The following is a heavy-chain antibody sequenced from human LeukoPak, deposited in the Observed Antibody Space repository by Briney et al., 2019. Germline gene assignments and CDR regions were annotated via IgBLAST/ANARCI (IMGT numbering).Heavy chain of an antibody. CDR3: TREGSRYGSGGDAFDI. CDR2: IYYSGST. Sequence: SETLSLTCTVSGGSISSYYWSWIRQPPGKGLEWIGYIYYSGSTNYNPSLKSRVTISVDTSKNQFSLKLSSVTAADTAVYYRTREGSRYGSGGDAFDIWGQGTMVTVSS. D-gene: IGHD5-18*01. CDR1: GGSISSYY. J-gene: IGHJ3*02. V-gene: IGHV4-59*01.